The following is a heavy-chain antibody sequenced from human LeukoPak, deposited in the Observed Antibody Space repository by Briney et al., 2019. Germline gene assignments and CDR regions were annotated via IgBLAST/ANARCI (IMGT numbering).Heavy chain of an antibody. CDR2: INWNGGST. Sequence: GGSLRLSCAASGFTFDDYGMSWVRQAPGKGLEWVSGINWNGGSTGYADSVKGRLTISRDNAKNSLYLQMNSLRAEDTAVYYCARIGAATYAFDIWGQGTMVTVSS. CDR1: GFTFDDYG. V-gene: IGHV3-20*04. CDR3: ARIGAATYAFDI. D-gene: IGHD1-26*01. J-gene: IGHJ3*02.